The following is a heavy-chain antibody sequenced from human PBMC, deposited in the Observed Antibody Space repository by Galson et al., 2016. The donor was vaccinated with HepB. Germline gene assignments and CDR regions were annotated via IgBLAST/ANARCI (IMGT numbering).Heavy chain of an antibody. V-gene: IGHV3-74*01. CDR3: AHNNGWYGKGYFDY. CDR2: INSDGTIS. CDR1: GFAFSSHW. J-gene: IGHJ4*02. D-gene: IGHD6-19*01. Sequence: SLRLSCAASGFAFSSHWMHWVRQDLGKGLVWVSRINSDGTISNCADSVKGRFTISRDNSKNTLYLQMDSLRAEDTAVYYCAHNNGWYGKGYFDYWGQGTLVTVSS.